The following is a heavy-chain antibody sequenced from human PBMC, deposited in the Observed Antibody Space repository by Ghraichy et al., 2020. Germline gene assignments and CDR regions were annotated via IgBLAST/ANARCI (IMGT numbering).Heavy chain of an antibody. CDR3: ARDAFFYGSAYGPKSMDV. CDR1: GFTFSSYS. Sequence: GGSLRLSCAASGFTFSSYSMNWVRQAPGKGLEWVSSISSSSSYIYYADSVKGRFTISRDNAKNSLYLQMNSLRAEDTAVYYCARDAFFYGSAYGPKSMDVWGQGTTVTVSS. CDR2: ISSSSSYI. V-gene: IGHV3-21*01. D-gene: IGHD3-10*01. J-gene: IGHJ6*02.